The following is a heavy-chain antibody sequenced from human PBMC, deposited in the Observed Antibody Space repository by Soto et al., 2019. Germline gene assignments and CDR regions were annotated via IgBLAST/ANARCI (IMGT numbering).Heavy chain of an antibody. D-gene: IGHD3-9*01. CDR3: AKDMRPLRSLRYYYYYGMDV. CDR2: ISWDGGST. Sequence: PGGSLRLSCAASGFTFDDYTMHWVRQAPGKGLEWVSLISWDGGSTYYADSVKGRFTISRDNSKNSLYLQMNSLRTEDTALYYCAKDMRPLRSLRYYYYYGMDVWGQGTTVTVSS. J-gene: IGHJ6*02. V-gene: IGHV3-43*01. CDR1: GFTFDDYT.